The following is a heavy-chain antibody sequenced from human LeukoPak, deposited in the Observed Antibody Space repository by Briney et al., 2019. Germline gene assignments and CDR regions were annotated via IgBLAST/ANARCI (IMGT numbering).Heavy chain of an antibody. CDR1: GFTFSSYA. V-gene: IGHV3-48*01. CDR2: ISSSSSTI. J-gene: IGHJ4*02. D-gene: IGHD3-3*01. CDR3: ARGSNYDFWSGYWSYFDY. Sequence: PGGSLRLSCVASGFTFSSYAMSWVRQAPGKGLEWVSYISSSSSTIYYADSVKGRFTISRDNAKNSLYLQMNSLRAEDTAVYYCARGSNYDFWSGYWSYFDYWGQGTLVTVSS.